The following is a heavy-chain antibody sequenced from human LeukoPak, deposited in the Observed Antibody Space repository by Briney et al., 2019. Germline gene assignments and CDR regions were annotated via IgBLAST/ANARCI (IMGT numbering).Heavy chain of an antibody. V-gene: IGHV4-39*01. Sequence: SETVSLTCTGSGASISNTSYQWSWIRQPPGKGREWIGSDYYTGSTYYNPSLKRRVTISLDTFKNQFYLKLSSVAAAETAVYYCASYLRLQLKYAFDIWGQGTMVTVFS. CDR3: ASYLRLQLKYAFDI. J-gene: IGHJ3*02. CDR2: DYYTGST. CDR1: GASISNTSYQ. D-gene: IGHD5-24*01.